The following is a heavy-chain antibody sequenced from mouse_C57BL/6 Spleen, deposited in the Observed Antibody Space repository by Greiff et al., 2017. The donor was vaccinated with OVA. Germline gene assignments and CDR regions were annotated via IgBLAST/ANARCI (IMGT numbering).Heavy chain of an antibody. D-gene: IGHD2-4*01. V-gene: IGHV1-61*01. CDR3: ARDYDYAFAY. CDR2: IYPSDSET. J-gene: IGHJ3*01. CDR1: GYTFTSYW. Sequence: QVQLQQPGAELVRPGSSVKLSCKASGYTFTSYWMDWVKQRPGQGLEWIGNIYPSDSETHYNQKFKDKATLTVDKSSSTAYMQLSILTSEDSAVYYCARDYDYAFAYWGQGTLVTVSA.